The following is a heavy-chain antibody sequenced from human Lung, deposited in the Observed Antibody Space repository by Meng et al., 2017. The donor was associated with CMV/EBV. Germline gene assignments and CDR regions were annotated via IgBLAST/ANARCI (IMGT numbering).Heavy chain of an antibody. CDR3: ATLSGTMADY. V-gene: IGHV1-46*01. CDR2: INPTDGST. CDR1: GYSLTSYY. D-gene: IGHD1-7*01. Sequence: VSCQASGYSLTSYYMHLVRHAPGRGLQWMALINPTDGSTTYAQASQGRVTVTRDLSTSTVYMEVNTLRSEDTAVYYCATLSGTMADYWGQGTLVTVSS. J-gene: IGHJ4*02.